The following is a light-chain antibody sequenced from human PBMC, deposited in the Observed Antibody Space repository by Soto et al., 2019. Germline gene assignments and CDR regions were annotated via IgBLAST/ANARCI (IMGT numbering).Light chain of an antibody. J-gene: IGKJ4*01. CDR1: QSISSW. CDR2: KAS. CDR3: QQCFSFPLT. Sequence: DIPMTQSPSTLSASVGDRVTITCRASQSISSWLAWYQQKPGKAPKLLIYKASTLDSGVPSRFSGSGSGTDFTLTISSLQPDDFATYYCQQCFSFPLTFGGGTRVEIK. V-gene: IGKV1-5*03.